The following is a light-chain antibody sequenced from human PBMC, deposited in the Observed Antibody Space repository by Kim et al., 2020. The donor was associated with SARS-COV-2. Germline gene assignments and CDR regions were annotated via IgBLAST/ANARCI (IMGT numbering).Light chain of an antibody. Sequence: QSVLTQPASVSGSPGPSITISCTGTSSDVGGYNYVSWYQQHPGKAPKLMIYDVSNRPSGVSNRSSDSKSGNTASLTISGLQTEDEADYYCSSYTSSSPWVFGGGTQLTVL. CDR2: DVS. V-gene: IGLV2-14*03. CDR3: SSYTSSSPWV. J-gene: IGLJ3*02. CDR1: SSDVGGYNY.